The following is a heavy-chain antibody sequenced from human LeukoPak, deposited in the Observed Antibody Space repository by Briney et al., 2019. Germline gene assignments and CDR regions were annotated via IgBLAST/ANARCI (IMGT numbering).Heavy chain of an antibody. CDR3: ASQNYYDSSGYLH. D-gene: IGHD3-22*01. V-gene: IGHV4-38-2*02. J-gene: IGHJ4*02. Sequence: KPSETLSLTCTVSGYSISSGHYWAWIRQPPGKGLEWIGSIYHSGSTYYNPSLKSRVTISVDTSKNQFSLKLSSVTAADTAVYYCASQNYYDSSGYLHWGQGTLVTVSS. CDR1: GYSISSGHY. CDR2: IYHSGST.